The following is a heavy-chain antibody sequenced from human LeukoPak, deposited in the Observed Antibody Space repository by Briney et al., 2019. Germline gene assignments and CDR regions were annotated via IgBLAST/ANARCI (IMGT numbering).Heavy chain of an antibody. V-gene: IGHV3-30*18. CDR2: ISYDGSNK. Sequence: GGSLRLSCAASGFTFSSYGMHWVRQAPGKGLEWVAVISYDGSNKYYADSVKGRFTISRDNPKNTLYLQMNSLRAGDTAVYYCAKVRGWFGELFPPPDYWGQGTLVTVSS. CDR3: AKVRGWFGELFPPPDY. D-gene: IGHD3-10*01. CDR1: GFTFSSYG. J-gene: IGHJ4*02.